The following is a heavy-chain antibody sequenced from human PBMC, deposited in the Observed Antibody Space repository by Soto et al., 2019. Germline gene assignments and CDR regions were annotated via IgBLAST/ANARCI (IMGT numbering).Heavy chain of an antibody. Sequence: GGSLRLSCAASGFTFSSYAMSWVRQAPGKGLEWVSAISGSGGSTYYADSVKGRFTISRDNSKNTLYLQMNSLRAEDTAVYYCAKDYDYIWGSYRPKGIGYFQHWGQGTLVTVSS. CDR1: GFTFSSYA. J-gene: IGHJ1*01. CDR3: AKDYDYIWGSYRPKGIGYFQH. CDR2: ISGSGGST. V-gene: IGHV3-23*01. D-gene: IGHD3-16*02.